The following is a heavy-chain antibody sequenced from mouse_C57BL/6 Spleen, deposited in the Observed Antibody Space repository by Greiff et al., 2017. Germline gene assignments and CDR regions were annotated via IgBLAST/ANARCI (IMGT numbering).Heavy chain of an antibody. V-gene: IGHV1-18*01. CDR2: INPNNGGT. Sequence: VQLQQSGPELVKPGASVKIPCKASGYTFTDYNMDWVKQSHGKSLEWIGDINPNNGGTIYNQKFKSKATLTVDKSSSTAYMELRSLTSEDTAVYYCARESEQGVYVDYWGQGTTLTVSS. J-gene: IGHJ2*01. CDR1: GYTFTDYN. CDR3: ARESEQGVYVDY.